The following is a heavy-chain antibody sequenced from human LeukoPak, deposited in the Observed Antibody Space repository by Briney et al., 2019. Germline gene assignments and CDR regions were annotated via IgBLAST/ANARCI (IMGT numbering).Heavy chain of an antibody. J-gene: IGHJ5*02. D-gene: IGHD1-26*01. CDR2: INHSGST. V-gene: IGHV4-34*01. CDR1: GGSFSGYY. CDR3: AGIGWSPEGSGCDP. Sequence: SETLSLTCAVYGGSFSGYYWSWIRQPPGKGLEWIGEINHSGSTNYNPSLKSRVTISVDTSKNQFSLKLSSVMAADTAVYYCAGIGWSPEGSGCDPWGEETLVTVSS.